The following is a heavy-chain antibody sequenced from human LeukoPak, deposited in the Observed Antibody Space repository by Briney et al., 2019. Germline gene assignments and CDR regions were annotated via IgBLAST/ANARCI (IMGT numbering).Heavy chain of an antibody. D-gene: IGHD3-22*01. CDR1: GFTCSSYW. CDR2: IKQDGSEK. V-gene: IGHV3-7*01. Sequence: GGSLRLSCAASGFTCSSYWMSWVRQAPGKGREWVANIKQDGSEKYYVDSVKGRFTICRDNAKNSLYLQMNSLRAEDTAVYYCARGDYYDYDYWGQGTLVTVSS. J-gene: IGHJ4*02. CDR3: ARGDYYDYDY.